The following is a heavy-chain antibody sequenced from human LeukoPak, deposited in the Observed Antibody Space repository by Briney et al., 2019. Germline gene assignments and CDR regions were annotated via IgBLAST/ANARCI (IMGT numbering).Heavy chain of an antibody. Sequence: ASVKVSCKASGYTFTSYGISWVRQAPGQGLEWMGWISAYNGNTNYAQKLQGRVTMTTDTSTSTAYMELRSLRPDDTAVYYCARVRGYCSSTSCYNNWFDPWGQGTLVTVSS. J-gene: IGHJ5*02. CDR2: ISAYNGNT. V-gene: IGHV1-18*01. CDR1: GYTFTSYG. D-gene: IGHD2-2*01. CDR3: ARVRGYCSSTSCYNNWFDP.